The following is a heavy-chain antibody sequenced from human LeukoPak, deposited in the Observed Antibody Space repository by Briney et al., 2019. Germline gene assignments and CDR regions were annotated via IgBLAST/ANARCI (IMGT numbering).Heavy chain of an antibody. Sequence: GASVTVSCKASGDTFTDNGINWVRQAPGQGLEWMGWINTNTGNPTYAQGFTGRFVFSLDTSVSTAYLQISSLKAEDTAVYYCARNRWLPNYWGQGTLVTVSS. D-gene: IGHD5-12*01. CDR1: GDTFTDNG. V-gene: IGHV7-4-1*02. CDR3: ARNRWLPNY. CDR2: INTNTGNP. J-gene: IGHJ4*02.